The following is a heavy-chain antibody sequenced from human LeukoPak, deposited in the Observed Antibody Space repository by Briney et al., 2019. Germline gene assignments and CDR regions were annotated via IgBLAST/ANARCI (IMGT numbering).Heavy chain of an antibody. Sequence: SETLSLTCTVSGGSISSYYWSWIRQPPGKGLEYIGYIHYTGSTNCNPSLKSRVTISLDKSKNQFSMKLSSVTAADTAVYYCAAILTAGKFDYWGQGTLVTVSS. D-gene: IGHD3-9*01. CDR1: GGSISSYY. V-gene: IGHV4-59*01. CDR3: AAILTAGKFDY. CDR2: IHYTGST. J-gene: IGHJ4*02.